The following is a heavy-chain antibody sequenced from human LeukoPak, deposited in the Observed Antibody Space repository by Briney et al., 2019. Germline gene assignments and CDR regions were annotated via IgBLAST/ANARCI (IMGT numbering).Heavy chain of an antibody. CDR3: ARDRHAYYDILTGSRRYYYGMDV. Sequence: PGGSLRLSCAASGFTVSSNYMSWVRQAPGKGLEWVSVIYSGGSTYYADSVKGRFTISRDNSKNTLYLQMNSLRAEDTAVHYCARDRHAYYDILTGSRRYYYGMDVWGQGTTVTVSS. CDR2: IYSGGST. CDR1: GFTVSSNY. V-gene: IGHV3-66*01. D-gene: IGHD3-9*01. J-gene: IGHJ6*02.